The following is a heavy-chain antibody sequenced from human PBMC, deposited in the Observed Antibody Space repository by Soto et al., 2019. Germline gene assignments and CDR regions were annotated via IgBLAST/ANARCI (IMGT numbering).Heavy chain of an antibody. CDR2: IIPMYGPA. J-gene: IGHJ5*02. D-gene: IGHD3-10*01. Sequence: QVPLVQSGAEVKKPGSSVTVSCKASGGTFSSYAIHWVRQAPGQGLEWMGGIIPMYGPAKYAQRFQGRGTITADASTTTVYMELTSLTSQDTAVYYCASVTSMVRGVIDNGFDPWGHGTLVTVSS. CDR3: ASVTSMVRGVIDNGFDP. V-gene: IGHV1-69*01. CDR1: GGTFSSYA.